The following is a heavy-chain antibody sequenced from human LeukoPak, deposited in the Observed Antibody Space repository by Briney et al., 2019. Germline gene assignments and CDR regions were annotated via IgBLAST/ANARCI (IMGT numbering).Heavy chain of an antibody. D-gene: IGHD6-19*01. V-gene: IGHV3-7*01. CDR1: GFTFSSYA. J-gene: IGHJ4*02. Sequence: PGGSLRLSCAASGFTFSSYAMSWVRQAPGKGLEWVANIKQDGSQKYYLDSVKGRFTISRDNAKNSLYLQMNSLRAEDTAVYYCARDYSSGWPGYWGQGTLVTVSS. CDR3: ARDYSSGWPGY. CDR2: IKQDGSQK.